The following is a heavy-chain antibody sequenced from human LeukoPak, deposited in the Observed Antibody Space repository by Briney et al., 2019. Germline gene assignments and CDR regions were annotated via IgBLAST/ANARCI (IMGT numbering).Heavy chain of an antibody. CDR3: ATRRGIAAAGAFDY. V-gene: IGHV4-34*01. Sequence: SETLSLTCAVYGGSFSGYYWGWIRQPPGKGLEWIGEINHSGSTNYNPSLKSRVTISVDTSKNQFSLKLSSVTAADTAVYYCATRRGIAAAGAFDYWGQGTLVTVSS. CDR2: INHSGST. CDR1: GGSFSGYY. D-gene: IGHD6-13*01. J-gene: IGHJ4*02.